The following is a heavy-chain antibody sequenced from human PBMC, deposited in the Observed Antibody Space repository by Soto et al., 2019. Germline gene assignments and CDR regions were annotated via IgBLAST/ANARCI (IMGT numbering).Heavy chain of an antibody. CDR2: ISSSGSTI. D-gene: IGHD3-10*01. J-gene: IGHJ6*02. V-gene: IGHV3-11*01. CDR3: ASLYGSGSYFGYYSGMDV. Sequence: QVQLVESGGGLVKPGGSLRLSCAASGFTFSDYYMSWIRQAPGKGLEWVSYISSSGSTIYYADSVKGRFTISRDNAKNTLYLQMNSLRAEDTAVYYCASLYGSGSYFGYYSGMDVWGQGTTVTVSS. CDR1: GFTFSDYY.